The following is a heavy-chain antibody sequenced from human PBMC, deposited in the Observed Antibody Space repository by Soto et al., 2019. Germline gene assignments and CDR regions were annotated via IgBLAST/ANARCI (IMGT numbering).Heavy chain of an antibody. CDR3: AREGCSSTSCYNWFDP. D-gene: IGHD2-2*01. Sequence: PGGSLRLSCAASGFTFSSYGMHWVRQAPGKGLEWVAVIWYDGSNKYYADSVKGRFTISRDNSKNTLYLQMNSLRAEDTAVYYCAREGCSSTSCYNWFDPWGQGTLVTVSS. J-gene: IGHJ5*02. CDR1: GFTFSSYG. CDR2: IWYDGSNK. V-gene: IGHV3-33*01.